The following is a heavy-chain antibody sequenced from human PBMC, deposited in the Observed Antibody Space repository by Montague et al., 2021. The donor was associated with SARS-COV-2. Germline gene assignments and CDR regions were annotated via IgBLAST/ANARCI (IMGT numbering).Heavy chain of an antibody. CDR3: ARRESMVRGVIITFSSPFDN. CDR1: GGSISSSSYY. J-gene: IGHJ4*02. D-gene: IGHD3-10*01. CDR2: LYYSGST. Sequence: SETLSLTCTVSGGSISSSSYYWGWIRQPPGKGLEWIGSLYYSGSTYYNPSLKSRVTISVDTSKNQFSLKLSSVTAADTAVYYCARRESMVRGVIITFSSPFDNWGQGTLVTVSS. V-gene: IGHV4-39*01.